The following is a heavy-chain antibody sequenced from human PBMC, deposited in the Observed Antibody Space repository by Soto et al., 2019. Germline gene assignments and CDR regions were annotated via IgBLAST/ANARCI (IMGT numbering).Heavy chain of an antibody. Sequence: QVQLVESGGGVVQPGRSLRLSCAASGFTFSSYAMHWVRQAPGKGLEWVAVISYDGSNKYYADSVKGRFTISRDNSKNTLYLQMNSLRAEDTAVHYCARDRGWEPSYYYGMDVWGQGTTVTVSS. V-gene: IGHV3-30-3*01. CDR3: ARDRGWEPSYYYGMDV. CDR1: GFTFSSYA. J-gene: IGHJ6*02. D-gene: IGHD1-26*01. CDR2: ISYDGSNK.